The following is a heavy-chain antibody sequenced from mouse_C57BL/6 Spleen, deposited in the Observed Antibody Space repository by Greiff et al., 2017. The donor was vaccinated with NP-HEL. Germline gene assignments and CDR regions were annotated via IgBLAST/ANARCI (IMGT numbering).Heavy chain of an antibody. J-gene: IGHJ3*01. CDR1: GFSLTSYG. CDR2: IWRGGST. V-gene: IGHV2-5*01. Sequence: VKLVESGPGLVQPSQRLSITCTVSGFSLTSYGVHWVRQSPGKGLEWLGVIWRGGSTDYNAAFMSRLSITKDNSKSQVFFKMNSLQADDTAIYYCANGDEGFAYWGQGTLVTVSA. CDR3: ANGDEGFAY. D-gene: IGHD3-3*01.